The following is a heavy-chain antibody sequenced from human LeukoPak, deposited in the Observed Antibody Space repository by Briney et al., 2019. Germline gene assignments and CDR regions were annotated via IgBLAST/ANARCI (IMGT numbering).Heavy chain of an antibody. V-gene: IGHV3-21*04. CDR1: GFTFSSYS. J-gene: IGHJ4*02. Sequence: GGSLRLSCAASGFTFSSYSMNWVRQAPGKGLEWVSSISGSSSYIYYADSVKGRFTISRDNAKNSLYLQMNSLRAEDTALYYCAKDASTYYYDSSGYPPPSFDYWGQGTLVTVSS. CDR2: ISGSSSYI. D-gene: IGHD3-22*01. CDR3: AKDASTYYYDSSGYPPPSFDY.